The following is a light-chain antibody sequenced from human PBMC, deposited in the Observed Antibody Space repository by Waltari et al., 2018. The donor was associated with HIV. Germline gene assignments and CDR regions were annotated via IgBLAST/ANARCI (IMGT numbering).Light chain of an antibody. CDR2: DVS. CDR3: ESYTSTSVWV. J-gene: IGLJ3*02. CDR1: SSDVGGYNY. Sequence: QSALTQPASVSGSPGQSITISCTGSSSDVGGYNYVSWYQQHPGKAPRLMIYDVSTRPSGVSDCFSGSKSGDTASLTISGLQAEDEADYYCESYTSTSVWVFGGGTRLTVL. V-gene: IGLV2-14*03.